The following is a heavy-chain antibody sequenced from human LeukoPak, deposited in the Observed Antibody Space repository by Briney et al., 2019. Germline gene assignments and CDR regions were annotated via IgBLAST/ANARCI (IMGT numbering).Heavy chain of an antibody. D-gene: IGHD6-19*01. J-gene: IGHJ4*02. V-gene: IGHV4-59*01. CDR3: ARQGYSSGFYYFDY. CDR1: GGSISSYY. Sequence: SETLSLTCTESGGSISSYYWSWIRQPPGKGLEWIGYIYYSGSTNYNPSLKSRVTISVDASQNQFSLKLSSVTAADTAVYYCARQGYSSGFYYFDYWGQGTLVTVSS. CDR2: IYYSGST.